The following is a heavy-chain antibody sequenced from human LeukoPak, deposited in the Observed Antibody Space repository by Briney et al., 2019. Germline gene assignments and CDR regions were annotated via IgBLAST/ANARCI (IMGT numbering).Heavy chain of an antibody. CDR3: ARDLLIRAKSRVVTVPLDY. D-gene: IGHD2-21*02. CDR1: GFTFSSYS. Sequence: GGSLRLSCAASGFTFSSYSMNWVRQAPGKGLEWVSSISSSSSYIYYADSVKGRFTISRDNAKNSLYLQTNSLRAEDTAVYYCARDLLIRAKSRVVTVPLDYWGQGTLVTVSS. J-gene: IGHJ4*02. CDR2: ISSSSSYI. V-gene: IGHV3-21*01.